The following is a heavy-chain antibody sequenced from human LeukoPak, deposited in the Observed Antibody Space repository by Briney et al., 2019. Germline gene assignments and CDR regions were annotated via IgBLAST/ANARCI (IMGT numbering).Heavy chain of an antibody. J-gene: IGHJ4*02. V-gene: IGHV3-48*02. Sequence: GGSLRLSCAASGSIFSSYSMNWVRQAPGKGLEWVSYISSSSSNIYYADSVKGRFAISRDNAKNSLYLQMNSLRDEDTAVYYCARADSSSVYSHYWGQGTLVTVSS. CDR3: ARADSSSVYSHY. CDR2: ISSSSSNI. CDR1: GSIFSSYS. D-gene: IGHD2-21*01.